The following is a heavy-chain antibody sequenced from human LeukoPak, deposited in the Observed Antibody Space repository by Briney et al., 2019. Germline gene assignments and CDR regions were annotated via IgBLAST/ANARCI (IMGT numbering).Heavy chain of an antibody. CDR1: GFTFSTYT. CDR2: ISYDGSNK. J-gene: IGHJ4*02. CDR3: VKAAYNWNDDNWNDAPA. V-gene: IGHV3-30*14. Sequence: PGGSLRLSCAASGFTFSTYTMHWVRQAPSKGLEWVAVISYDGSNKFYADSVKGRFTISRDNSKNTLYLQMSSLRAEDTAIYYCVKAAYNWNDDNWNDAPAWGQGTLVTVSS. D-gene: IGHD1-1*01.